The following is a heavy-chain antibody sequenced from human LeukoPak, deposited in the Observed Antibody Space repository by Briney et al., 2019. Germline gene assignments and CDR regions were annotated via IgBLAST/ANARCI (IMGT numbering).Heavy chain of an antibody. J-gene: IGHJ4*02. Sequence: PGGSLRLSCAASGFTFDDYAMYWVRQAPGKGLEWVSGISWNSGSKGYADSVKGRFTISRDNAKDSLYLQMNSLRAEDTALYYCAKANHYGDYLDYWGQGTLVTVSS. CDR3: AKANHYGDYLDY. CDR2: ISWNSGSK. D-gene: IGHD4-17*01. CDR1: GFTFDDYA. V-gene: IGHV3-9*01.